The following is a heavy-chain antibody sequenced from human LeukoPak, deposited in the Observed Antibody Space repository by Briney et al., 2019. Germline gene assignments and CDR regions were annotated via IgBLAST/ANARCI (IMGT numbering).Heavy chain of an antibody. D-gene: IGHD3-10*01. J-gene: IGHJ4*02. Sequence: RASVKVSCKASGGTFSSYAISWVRQAPGQGLEWMGWINPNSGGTNYAQKFQGWVTMTRDTSISTAYMELSRLRSDDTAVYYCARVGCRALWFGELLCDYFDYWGQGTLVTVSS. CDR2: INPNSGGT. CDR1: GGTFSSYA. V-gene: IGHV1-2*04. CDR3: ARVGCRALWFGELLCDYFDY.